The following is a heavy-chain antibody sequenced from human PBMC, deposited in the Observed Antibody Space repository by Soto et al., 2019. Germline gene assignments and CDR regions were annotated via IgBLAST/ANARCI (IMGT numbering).Heavy chain of an antibody. V-gene: IGHV1-69*13. D-gene: IGHD6-13*01. CDR2: IIPIFGTA. CDR1: GGTFSSYA. Sequence: SVKVSCTASGGTFSSYAIGWVRQAPGQGLEWMGGIIPIFGTANYAQKFQGRVTITADESTSTAYMELSSLRSEDTAVYYCARGGSSWYEKNYYYYYGMDVWRQGTTVTVSS. J-gene: IGHJ6*02. CDR3: ARGGSSWYEKNYYYYYGMDV.